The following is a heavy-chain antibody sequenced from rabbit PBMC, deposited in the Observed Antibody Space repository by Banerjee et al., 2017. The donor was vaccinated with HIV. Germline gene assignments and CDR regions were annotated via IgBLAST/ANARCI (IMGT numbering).Heavy chain of an antibody. CDR2: IYAGSSGST. CDR1: GWDFITTAY. D-gene: IGHD1-1*01. V-gene: IGHV1S45*01. CDR3: ARDSDRAFNL. J-gene: IGHJ4*01. Sequence: QEQLVESGGGLVQPEGSLTLTCEASGWDFITTAYICWVRQAPGKGLEWIACIYAGSSGSTYYARWAKGRFTISKTSSTTVTLQMTSLTAADTATYFCARDSDRAFNLWGPGTLVTVS.